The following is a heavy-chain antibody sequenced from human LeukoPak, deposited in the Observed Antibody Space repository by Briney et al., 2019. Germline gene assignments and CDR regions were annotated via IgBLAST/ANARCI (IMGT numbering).Heavy chain of an antibody. CDR1: GGPFSGYF. Sequence: KPSETLSLTCAVSGGPFSGYFWSWIRQSPGKGLEWIGEIHNSGITNPNPSLSSRVTISEDTSKNHFYLNLSSVTAADTAVYYCARRYYYNMGSFPFDFWGQGTLVTVSS. V-gene: IGHV4-34*01. CDR3: ARRYYYNMGSFPFDF. D-gene: IGHD3-10*01. J-gene: IGHJ4*02. CDR2: IHNSGIT.